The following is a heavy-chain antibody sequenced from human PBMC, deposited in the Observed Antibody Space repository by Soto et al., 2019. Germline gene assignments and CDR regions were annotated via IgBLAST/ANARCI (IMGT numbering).Heavy chain of an antibody. D-gene: IGHD3-16*01. Sequence: QVQLVESGGGVVQPGRSLRLSCAASGFTFSSHSIQWVRQAPGKGLEWVAVISYDGSIKYYADSVKGRFTISRDNSKNTAYLKRNSRGAEDTAVFFWGREGTTAGDLNSGGRGPLF. CDR2: ISYDGSIK. CDR3: GREGTTAGDLNS. J-gene: IGHJ2*01. V-gene: IGHV3-30-3*01. CDR1: GFTFSSHS.